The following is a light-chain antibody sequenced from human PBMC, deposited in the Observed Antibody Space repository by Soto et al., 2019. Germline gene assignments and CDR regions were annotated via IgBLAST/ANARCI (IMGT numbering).Light chain of an antibody. CDR1: SSDVGSYNL. J-gene: IGLJ2*01. CDR2: EGS. V-gene: IGLV2-23*03. CDR3: CSYAGSSTFYVV. Sequence: QSVLTQPASVSGSPGQSITISCTGTSSDVGSYNLVSWYQQHPGNAPKLMIYEGSKRPSGVSNRFSGSKSGNTASLAISGLQAEDEADYYCCSYAGSSTFYVVFGGGTKLTVL.